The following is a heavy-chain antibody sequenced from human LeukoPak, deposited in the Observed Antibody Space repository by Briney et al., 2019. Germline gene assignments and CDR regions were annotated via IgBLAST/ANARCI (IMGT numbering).Heavy chain of an antibody. Sequence: SETLSLTCTVSGGSISSYYWSWIRQPPGKGLERIGYIYYSGSTNYNPSLKSRVTISVDTSKNQFSLKLSSVTAADTAVYYCATFPNSRDYWGQGTLVTVSS. CDR1: GGSISSYY. CDR2: IYYSGST. D-gene: IGHD6-13*01. J-gene: IGHJ4*02. V-gene: IGHV4-59*01. CDR3: ATFPNSRDY.